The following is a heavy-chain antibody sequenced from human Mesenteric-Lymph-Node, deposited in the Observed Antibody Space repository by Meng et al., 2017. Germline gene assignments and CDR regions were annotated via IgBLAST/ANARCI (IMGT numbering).Heavy chain of an antibody. CDR3: AREEGPSSSWYVDY. CDR2: INPNSGGT. J-gene: IGHJ4*02. D-gene: IGHD6-13*01. Sequence: QVQLVQSGAEVNMPGASAKVSCIASGYTFTGYHMHWERQAPGQGLEWMGRINPNSGGTNYAQKFQGRVTMTRDTSISTAYMELSRLRSDDTAVYYCAREEGPSSSWYVDYWGQGTLVTVSS. CDR1: GYTFTGYH. V-gene: IGHV1-2*06.